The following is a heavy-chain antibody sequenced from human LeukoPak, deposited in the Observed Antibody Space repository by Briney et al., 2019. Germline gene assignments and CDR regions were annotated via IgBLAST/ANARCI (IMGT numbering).Heavy chain of an antibody. CDR2: ISDDGSKR. CDR3: ARESGFMMVGEINADNWFDS. D-gene: IGHD3-3*01. CDR1: GFTFRDSA. Sequence: GGSLRLSCSGAGFTFRDSAFHWVRQAPGKGLEWVAVISDDGSKRFYADSVKGRFTISGDNSRDTLYLHMQTLRPEDSAVYYCARESGFMMVGEINADNWFDSWGQGTPVTVSS. J-gene: IGHJ5*01. V-gene: IGHV3-30*04.